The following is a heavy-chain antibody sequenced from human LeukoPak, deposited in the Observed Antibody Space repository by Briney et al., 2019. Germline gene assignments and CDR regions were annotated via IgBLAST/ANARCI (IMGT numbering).Heavy chain of an antibody. J-gene: IGHJ5*02. V-gene: IGHV1-2*02. CDR1: GYTFTGYY. CDR3: AREGIAVGSRWFDP. CDR2: INPNSGGT. D-gene: IGHD6-19*01. Sequence: ASVKVSCKASGYTFTGYYMHWVRQAPGQGLEWMGWINPNSGGTNYAQKLQGRVTMTRDTSISTAYMELSRLRSDDTAVYYCAREGIAVGSRWFDPWGQGTLVTVSS.